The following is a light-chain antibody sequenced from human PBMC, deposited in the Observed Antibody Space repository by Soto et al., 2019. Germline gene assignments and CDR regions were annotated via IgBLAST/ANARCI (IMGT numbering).Light chain of an antibody. CDR3: QQYNSYSPT. J-gene: IGKJ1*01. CDR1: QSVSGW. CDR2: DAS. Sequence: DIQMTQSPSTLSASVGDRVTITCRASQSVSGWLAWYQQKPGKAPKLLIYDASSLESGVPSRFSGSGSGTEFTLTSSSLQPDDFATYYCQQYNSYSPTFGQGTKVEIK. V-gene: IGKV1-5*01.